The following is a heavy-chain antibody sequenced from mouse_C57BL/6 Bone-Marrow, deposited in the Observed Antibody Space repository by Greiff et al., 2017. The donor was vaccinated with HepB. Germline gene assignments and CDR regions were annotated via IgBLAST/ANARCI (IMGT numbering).Heavy chain of an antibody. CDR3: AREDYGSSYLY. CDR2: ISDGGSYT. V-gene: IGHV5-4*01. J-gene: IGHJ2*01. CDR1: GFTFSSYA. Sequence: EVMLVESGGGLVKPGGSLKLSCAASGFTFSSYAMSWVRQTPEKRLEWVATISDGGSYTYYPDNVKGRFTISRDNAKNNLYLQMSHLKSEDTAMYYCAREDYGSSYLYWGQGTTLTVSS. D-gene: IGHD1-1*01.